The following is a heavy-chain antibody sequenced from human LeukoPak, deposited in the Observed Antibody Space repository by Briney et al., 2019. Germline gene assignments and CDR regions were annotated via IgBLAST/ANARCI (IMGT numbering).Heavy chain of an antibody. D-gene: IGHD7-27*01. Sequence: SETLSLTCTVSGVSISSSNSYWSWIRQSPGKGLEWIGYIYYTGTSYNPSLKSRVTISADTSKNQFSLNLSSVTAADTAVYYCASRKLGNDYWGQGTLVTVSS. V-gene: IGHV4-61*01. CDR2: IYYTGT. CDR1: GVSISSSNSY. CDR3: ASRKLGNDY. J-gene: IGHJ4*02.